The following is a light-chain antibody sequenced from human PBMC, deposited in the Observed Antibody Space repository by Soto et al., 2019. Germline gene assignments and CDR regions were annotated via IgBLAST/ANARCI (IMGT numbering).Light chain of an antibody. CDR2: KAS. CDR3: QQYNVYWS. J-gene: IGKJ1*01. V-gene: IGKV1-5*03. CDR1: QSISTW. Sequence: DVQMTQSPSTLSASVGDRFAITCRASQSISTWLAWYQQKPGTAPKLLIYKASTLETGVPSRFSGSRSGTEFTLTVSSLQPDDFATYYCQQYNVYWSFGQGTKV.